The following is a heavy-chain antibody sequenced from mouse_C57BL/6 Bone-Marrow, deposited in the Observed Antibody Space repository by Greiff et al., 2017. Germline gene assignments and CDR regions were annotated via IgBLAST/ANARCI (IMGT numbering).Heavy chain of an antibody. D-gene: IGHD1-1*01. V-gene: IGHV1-81*01. Sequence: VQLVESGAELARPGASVKLSCKASGYTFTSYGIRWVKQRTGQGLEWIGEIFPRSGNTYYNEKFKGKATLTADKSSSTAYMELSSLPAEDSAVYFCASVAYSGSFDVWGTGTTVTVSS. J-gene: IGHJ1*03. CDR3: ASVAYSGSFDV. CDR2: IFPRSGNT. CDR1: GYTFTSYG.